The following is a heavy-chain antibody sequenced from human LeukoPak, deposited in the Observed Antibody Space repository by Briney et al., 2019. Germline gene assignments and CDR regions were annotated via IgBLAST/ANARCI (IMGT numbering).Heavy chain of an antibody. V-gene: IGHV4-59*08. CDR2: IHYSGTT. Sequence: PSETLSLTCTVSGGSISGYYWNWIRQTPGKGLEWIGYIHYSGTTKCNPSLKSPVTMSVDTSKDQLSLKLSSVTAADTGVYYCTRGLSSSTWPDCWGQGTLVTVSS. J-gene: IGHJ4*02. CDR3: TRGLSSSTWPDC. D-gene: IGHD6-13*01. CDR1: GGSISGYY.